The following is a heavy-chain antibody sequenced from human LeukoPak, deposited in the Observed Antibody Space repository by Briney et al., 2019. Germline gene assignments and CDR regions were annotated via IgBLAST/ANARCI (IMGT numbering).Heavy chain of an antibody. CDR3: ARVYSNSHAPDY. D-gene: IGHD6-13*01. J-gene: IGHJ4*02. Sequence: ASVKVSCKASGYTFTNYGCSWLGQAPGQGPEWMGWISAYNGNTNYAPKFQGRVTLTTDTSTTTAYMELTTLRSDDTAVYYCARVYSNSHAPDYWGQGTLVTVSS. V-gene: IGHV1-18*01. CDR1: GYTFTNYG. CDR2: ISAYNGNT.